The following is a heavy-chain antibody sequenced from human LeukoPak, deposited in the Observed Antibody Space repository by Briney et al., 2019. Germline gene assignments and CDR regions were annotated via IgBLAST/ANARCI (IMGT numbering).Heavy chain of an antibody. CDR2: IIPIFGTA. CDR1: GGTFSSYA. V-gene: IGHV1-69*01. CDR3: ARERRLRSYYFDY. D-gene: IGHD4-17*01. J-gene: IGHJ4*02. Sequence: ASVKVSCKASGGTFSSYAISWVRQAPGQGLEWMGGIIPIFGTANYAQKFQGRVTITADESTSTAYMELSSLRSEDTAVYYCARERRLRSYYFDYWGQGTLVTVSS.